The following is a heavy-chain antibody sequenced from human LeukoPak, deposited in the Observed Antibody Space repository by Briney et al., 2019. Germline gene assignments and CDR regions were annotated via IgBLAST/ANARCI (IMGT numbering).Heavy chain of an antibody. CDR2: VNHSGRT. V-gene: IGHV4-39*07. J-gene: IGHJ4*02. CDR3: ARGQFQRDY. CDR1: GGSISSISSNNYH. Sequence: SETLSLTCIVSGGSISSISSNNYHWGWIRQPPGKGLEWIGEVNHSGRTNQNPSLKSRVTISVDTSKNQFSLNLRSVTAADTAVYYCARGQFQRDYWGQGTLVTVSS.